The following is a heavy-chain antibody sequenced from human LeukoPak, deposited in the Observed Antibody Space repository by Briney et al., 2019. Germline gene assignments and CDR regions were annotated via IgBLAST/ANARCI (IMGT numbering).Heavy chain of an antibody. Sequence: GGPLRLSCAASGFTVSSNYMSWVRQAPGKGLEWVSVIYSGGSTYYADSVKGRFTISRDNSKNTLYLQMNSLRAEDTAVYYCARGRGWSTSYYYYGMDVWGQGTTVTVSS. D-gene: IGHD6-19*01. V-gene: IGHV3-53*01. CDR1: GFTVSSNY. CDR3: ARGRGWSTSYYYYGMDV. J-gene: IGHJ6*02. CDR2: IYSGGST.